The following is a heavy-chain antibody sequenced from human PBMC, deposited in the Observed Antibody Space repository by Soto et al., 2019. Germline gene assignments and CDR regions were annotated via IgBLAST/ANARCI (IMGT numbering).Heavy chain of an antibody. Sequence: QVQLVESGGGVVQPGRSLRLSCAASGFTFSSYAMHWVRQAPGKGLEWVAVISYDGSNKYYADSVKGRCTISRDNSKNTLFLQMNRLSSDDTAVYYCARVGRLHYFDYWGQGTMVTVSS. V-gene: IGHV3-30-3*01. J-gene: IGHJ4*02. CDR2: ISYDGSNK. CDR1: GFTFSSYA. D-gene: IGHD4-17*01. CDR3: ARVGRLHYFDY.